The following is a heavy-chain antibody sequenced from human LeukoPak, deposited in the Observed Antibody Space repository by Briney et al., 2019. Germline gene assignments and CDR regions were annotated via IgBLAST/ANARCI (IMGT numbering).Heavy chain of an antibody. CDR3: ARHAGSYYTYNFDY. Sequence: SETLSLTCTVSGGSIRSSNSYWGWIRQPPGKGLERIGSMYSSGSTNYKPSLRSRVTISLDTSKNQFSLKLSSVTAADTAVYYCARHAGSYYTYNFDYWGQGTLVTVSS. CDR2: MYSSGST. J-gene: IGHJ4*02. CDR1: GGSIRSSNSY. D-gene: IGHD3-22*01. V-gene: IGHV4-39*01.